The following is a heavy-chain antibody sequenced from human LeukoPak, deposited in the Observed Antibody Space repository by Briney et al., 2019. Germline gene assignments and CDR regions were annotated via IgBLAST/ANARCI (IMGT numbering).Heavy chain of an antibody. CDR1: GFTFSDYY. CDR3: ARANYDFWSNYYYYMDV. Sequence: GGSLRLSCAASGFTFSDYYMSWMRQAPGKGLEWVSYISSSGSTIYYADSVKGRFTISRDNAKNSLYLQMNSLRAEDTAVYYCARANYDFWSNYYYYMDVWGKGTTVTVSS. CDR2: ISSSGSTI. D-gene: IGHD3-3*01. J-gene: IGHJ6*03. V-gene: IGHV3-11*01.